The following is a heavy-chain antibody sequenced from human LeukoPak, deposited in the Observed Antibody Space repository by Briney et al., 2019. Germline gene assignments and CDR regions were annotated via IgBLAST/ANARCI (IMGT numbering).Heavy chain of an antibody. D-gene: IGHD5-12*01. Sequence: PGGSLRLSCAASGFTFSDYYMSWIRQAPGKGLEWVSYISSSGSTIYYADSVKGRFTISRDNAKNSLYLQMNSLRAEDTAVYYCAGGVATHLFASDFDYWGQGTLVTVSS. CDR3: AGGVATHLFASDFDY. V-gene: IGHV3-11*04. CDR2: ISSSGSTI. J-gene: IGHJ4*02. CDR1: GFTFSDYY.